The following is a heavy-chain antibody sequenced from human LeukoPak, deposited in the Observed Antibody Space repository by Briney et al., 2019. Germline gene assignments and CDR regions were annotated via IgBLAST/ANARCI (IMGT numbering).Heavy chain of an antibody. D-gene: IGHD3-10*01. CDR1: GFTFSDYY. J-gene: IGHJ5*02. Sequence: PGGSLRLSCAPCGFTFSDYYMSWIRQAPGKGLEWVSYISRSSSYTNYADSVKGRFTISRDNAKNSLYLQMNSLRAEDTAVYYCARDPYYYGSGSPQGWFDPWGQGTLVTVSS. V-gene: IGHV3-11*06. CDR3: ARDPYYYGSGSPQGWFDP. CDR2: ISRSSSYT.